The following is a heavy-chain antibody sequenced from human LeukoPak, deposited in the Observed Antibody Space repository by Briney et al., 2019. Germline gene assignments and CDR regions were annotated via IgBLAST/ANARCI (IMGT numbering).Heavy chain of an antibody. CDR2: GGSGGGT. V-gene: IGHV3-23*01. CDR1: GFTFTNYA. D-gene: IGHD3/OR15-3a*01. CDR3: ASRTWTGAGYHAFDI. Sequence: GSLRLSCAAPGFTFTNYAVSWVRQAPGKGLEWVSAGGSGGGTFYADSVKGRFTISRDNSENTLSLQMNSLRVEDTAVYYCASRTWTGAGYHAFDIWGQGTMVTVSS. J-gene: IGHJ3*02.